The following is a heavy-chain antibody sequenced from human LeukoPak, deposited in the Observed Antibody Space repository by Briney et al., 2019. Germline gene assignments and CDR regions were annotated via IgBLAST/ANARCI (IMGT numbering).Heavy chain of an antibody. V-gene: IGHV3-7*01. Sequence: GGSLRLSCAASGFTLSKHWMSWVRQAPGKGLECVAIIKQDVSEKYYVNSVKGRFTSSRDNAKNSLYLQMNSLRVEDTAVYYCGREWAVDFWGQGTLVTVSS. CDR3: GREWAVDF. J-gene: IGHJ4*02. CDR1: GFTLSKHW. CDR2: IKQDVSEK.